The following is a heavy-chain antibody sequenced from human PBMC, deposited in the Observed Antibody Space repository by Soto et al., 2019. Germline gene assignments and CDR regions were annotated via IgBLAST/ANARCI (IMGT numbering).Heavy chain of an antibody. Sequence: QDQLVQSGAEVKKPGSSVKVSCKAFGGPFSSHTFSWVRQAPGQGLEWMGRIIPDLGTTTYAQTFQGRVTITADESVTTVYMELNSLRTEDTAVYYCARPDFGDYWYFDLWGRGTLVTVSS. V-gene: IGHV1-69*08. J-gene: IGHJ2*01. D-gene: IGHD4-17*01. CDR3: ARPDFGDYWYFDL. CDR1: GGPFSSHT. CDR2: IIPDLGTT.